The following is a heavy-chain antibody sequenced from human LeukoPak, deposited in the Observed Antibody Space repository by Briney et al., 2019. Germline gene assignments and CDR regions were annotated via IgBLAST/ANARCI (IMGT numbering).Heavy chain of an antibody. D-gene: IGHD3-3*01. CDR3: AKDDDFWSGYQPVYYYYGMDV. V-gene: IGHV3-23*01. CDR2: ISGSGGST. Sequence: PGGSLRLSCAASGFTFSTYAMTWVRQAPGKGLEWVSAISGSGGSTYYADSVKGRFTISRDNSKNTLYLQMNSLRAEDTAVYYCAKDDDFWSGYQPVYYYYGMDVWGQGTTVTVSS. J-gene: IGHJ6*02. CDR1: GFTFSTYA.